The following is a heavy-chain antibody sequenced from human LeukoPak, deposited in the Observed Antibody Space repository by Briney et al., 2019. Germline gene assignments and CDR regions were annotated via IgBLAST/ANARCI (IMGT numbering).Heavy chain of an antibody. Sequence: ESSETLSLTCAVYGGSFSGYYWSWIRQPPGKGLEWIGYIYYSGSTNYNPSLKSRVTISVDTSKNQFSLKLSSVTAADTAVYYCARVGRGITLPDYWGQGTLVTVSS. CDR3: ARVGRGITLPDY. J-gene: IGHJ4*02. CDR2: IYYSGST. CDR1: GGSFSGYY. V-gene: IGHV4-59*01. D-gene: IGHD3-16*01.